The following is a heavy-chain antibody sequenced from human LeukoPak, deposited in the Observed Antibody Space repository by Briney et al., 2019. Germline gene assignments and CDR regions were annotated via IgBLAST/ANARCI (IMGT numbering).Heavy chain of an antibody. V-gene: IGHV3-23*01. CDR2: ISGSGGST. CDR3: AKDRRDGYNWDYFDY. D-gene: IGHD5-24*01. J-gene: IGHJ4*02. Sequence: GGSLRLSCAASGFTFSSYGMSWVRQAPGKGLEWVSAISGSGGSTYYADSVKGRFTISREDSKNTLYLQMNSLRAEDTAVYYCAKDRRDGYNWDYFDYWGQGTLVTVSS. CDR1: GFTFSSYG.